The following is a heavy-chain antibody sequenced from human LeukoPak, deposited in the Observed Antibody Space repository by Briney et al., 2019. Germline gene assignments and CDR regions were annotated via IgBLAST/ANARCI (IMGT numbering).Heavy chain of an antibody. CDR1: GSTFTGYY. CDR3: ARDQESIVVVPAAIQYDY. V-gene: IGHV1-2*02. CDR2: INPNSGGT. D-gene: IGHD2-2*02. Sequence: ASVKVSCKASGSTFTGYYMHWVRQAPGQGLEWMGWINPNSGGTNYAQKFQGRVTMTRDTSISTAYMELSRLRSDDTAVYSCARDQESIVVVPAAIQYDYWGQGTLVTVSS. J-gene: IGHJ4*02.